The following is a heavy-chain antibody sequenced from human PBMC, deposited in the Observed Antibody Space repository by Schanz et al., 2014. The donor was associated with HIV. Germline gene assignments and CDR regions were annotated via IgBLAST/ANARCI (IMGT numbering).Heavy chain of an antibody. CDR3: AREVVVGGKSYFDN. J-gene: IGHJ4*02. D-gene: IGHD3-22*01. CDR2: IAYDGSNK. V-gene: IGHV3-30-3*01. Sequence: QVQLVESGGGVVQPGRSLRLSCAASGFTFSSYAMHWVRQAPGKGLEWVAVIAYDGSNKYYADSVKGRFTISRDNSKNTLYLQMNSLRAEDTAVYYCAREVVVGGKSYFDNWGQGTLVTVSS. CDR1: GFTFSSYA.